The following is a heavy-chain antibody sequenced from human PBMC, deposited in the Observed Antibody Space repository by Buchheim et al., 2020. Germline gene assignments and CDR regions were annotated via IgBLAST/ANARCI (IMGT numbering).Heavy chain of an antibody. CDR3: ARTRHDSSGWYGGVGYYYGMDV. CDR2: IYYSGST. J-gene: IGHJ6*02. CDR1: GGSISSYY. Sequence: QVQLQESGPGLVKPSETLSLTCTVSGGSISSYYWSWIRQPPGKGLEWIGYIYYSGSTNYNPSLKSRFTISVDTSKNQFSLKLSSVTAADTAVYYCARTRHDSSGWYGGVGYYYGMDVWGQGTT. V-gene: IGHV4-59*01. D-gene: IGHD6-19*01.